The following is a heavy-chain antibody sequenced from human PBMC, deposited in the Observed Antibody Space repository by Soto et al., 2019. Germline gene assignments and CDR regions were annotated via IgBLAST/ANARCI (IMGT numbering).Heavy chain of an antibody. CDR2: IYYSGST. J-gene: IGHJ6*03. CDR3: ARQACGYDPNYYYYYYMDV. Sequence: SETLSLTCTVSGGSISSSSYYWGWIRQPPGKGLEWIGSIYYSGSTYYNPSLKSRVTISVDTSKNQFSLKLGSVTAADTAVYYCARQACGYDPNYYYYYYMDVWGKGTTVTVSS. D-gene: IGHD5-12*01. V-gene: IGHV4-39*01. CDR1: GGSISSSSYY.